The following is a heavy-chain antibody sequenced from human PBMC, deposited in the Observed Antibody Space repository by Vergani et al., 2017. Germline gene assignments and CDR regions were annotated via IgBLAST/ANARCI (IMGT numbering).Heavy chain of an antibody. CDR1: GFTFSSYG. CDR3: ARDGGYCSSTSCYYYYMDV. CDR2: IWYDGSNK. D-gene: IGHD2-2*01. Sequence: QVQLVESGGGVVQPGRSPRLSCAASGFTFSSYGMHWVRQAPGKGLEWVAVIWYDGSNKYYADSVKGRFTISRDNSKNTLYLQMNSLRAEDTAVYYCARDGGYCSSTSCYYYYMDVWGKGTTVTVSS. J-gene: IGHJ6*03. V-gene: IGHV3-33*01.